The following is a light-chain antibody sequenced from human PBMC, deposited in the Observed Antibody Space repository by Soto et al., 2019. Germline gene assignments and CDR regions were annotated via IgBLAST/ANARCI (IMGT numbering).Light chain of an antibody. CDR3: QSYDSGLSGFYV. CDR2: GNS. J-gene: IGLJ1*01. Sequence: QSVLTQPPSVSGAPGQRVTISCTGSSSNIGAGYDVHWYQQLPGTAPKLLIYGNSNRPSGVPDRFSGSKSGTSASLAITGLQAEDEADYYCQSYDSGLSGFYVFGTGTKVTVL. CDR1: SSNIGAGYD. V-gene: IGLV1-40*01.